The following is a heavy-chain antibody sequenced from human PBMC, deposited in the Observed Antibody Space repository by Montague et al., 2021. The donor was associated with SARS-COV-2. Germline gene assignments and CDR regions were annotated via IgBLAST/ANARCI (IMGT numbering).Heavy chain of an antibody. J-gene: IGHJ6*02. CDR2: INHSGST. CDR1: GGSFSGYY. CDR3: ARGPGVVIILAIYYYIGMDV. D-gene: IGHD3-3*01. V-gene: IGHV4-34*01. Sequence: SETLSLTCTVYGGSFSGYYWSWIRQPPGKGLEWIGEINHSGSTNYNPSLKSRVTISVDTSKNQFSLKLSSVTAADTAVYYCARGPGVVIILAIYYYIGMDVWGQGTTVTVSS.